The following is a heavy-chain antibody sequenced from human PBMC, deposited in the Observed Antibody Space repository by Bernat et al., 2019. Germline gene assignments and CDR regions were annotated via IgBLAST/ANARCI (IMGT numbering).Heavy chain of an antibody. D-gene: IGHD2-2*01. CDR2: IYYRGST. CDR3: ARHGSDCSSTSCYTYYYYYYMDV. V-gene: IGHV4-39*01. J-gene: IGHJ6*03. CDR1: GGSISSSSYY. Sequence: QVQLQESGPGLVKPSETLSLTCTVSGGSISSSSYYWGWIRQPPGKGLEWIGGIYYRGSTYYNPSLKSRVTISADTSKNQFTLTLSSVTAADTAVYYCARHGSDCSSTSCYTYYYYYYMDVRGKGTTVTVSS.